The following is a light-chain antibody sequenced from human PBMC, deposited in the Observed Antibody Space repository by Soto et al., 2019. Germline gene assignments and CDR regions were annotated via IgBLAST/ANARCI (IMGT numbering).Light chain of an antibody. CDR1: QSVSSSY. CDR2: GAS. Sequence: EIVLTQSPGTLSLSPGERATLSCRASQSVSSSYLAWYQQKPGQAPRLLIYGASSRATGITDRFSGSGSGTDFTLTISRLEPEDFAVHYCQQYGSYPLAFGGGTKVEIK. J-gene: IGKJ4*01. V-gene: IGKV3-20*01. CDR3: QQYGSYPLA.